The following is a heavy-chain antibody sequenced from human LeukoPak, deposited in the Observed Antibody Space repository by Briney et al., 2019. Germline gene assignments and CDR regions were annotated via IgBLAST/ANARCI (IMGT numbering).Heavy chain of an antibody. V-gene: IGHV1-8*03. D-gene: IGHD3-10*01. J-gene: IGHJ4*02. CDR3: ARAEEWFGEFI. CDR1: GYTFTSYD. Sequence: EASVKVSCKASGYTFTSYDINWVRQATGQGLEWMGWMNPNSGNTGYAQKFQGRVTITRNTSISTAYMELSSLRSEDTAVYYCARAEEWFGEFIWGQGTLVTVSS. CDR2: MNPNSGNT.